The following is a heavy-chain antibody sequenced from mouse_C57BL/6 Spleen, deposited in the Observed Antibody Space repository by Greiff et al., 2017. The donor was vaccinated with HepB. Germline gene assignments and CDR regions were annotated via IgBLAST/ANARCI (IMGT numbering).Heavy chain of an antibody. V-gene: IGHV1-82*01. Sequence: QVQLKQSGPELVKPGASVKISCTASGYAFSSSWMNWVKQRPGKGLEWIGRIYPGDGDTNYNGKFKGKATLTADKSSSTAYMQLSSLTSEDSAVYFCAREGTVVAPYYFDYWGQGTTLTVSS. J-gene: IGHJ2*01. CDR1: GYAFSSSW. CDR2: IYPGDGDT. CDR3: AREGTVVAPYYFDY. D-gene: IGHD1-1*01.